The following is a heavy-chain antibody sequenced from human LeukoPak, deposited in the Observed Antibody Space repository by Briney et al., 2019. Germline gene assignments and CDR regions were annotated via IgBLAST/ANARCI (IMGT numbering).Heavy chain of an antibody. J-gene: IGHJ3*02. Sequence: GGSLRPSRAASGFTFSSYSMNWVRQAPGEGQERGSSISSSSSDIYYADSVKGRFTISRDNAKSSLYLQMNSLRAEDTAVYYCARSSPHCSSTSCYNDAFDIWGQGTMVTVSS. CDR2: ISSSSSDI. D-gene: IGHD2-2*02. CDR3: ARSSPHCSSTSCYNDAFDI. CDR1: GFTFSSYS. V-gene: IGHV3-21*01.